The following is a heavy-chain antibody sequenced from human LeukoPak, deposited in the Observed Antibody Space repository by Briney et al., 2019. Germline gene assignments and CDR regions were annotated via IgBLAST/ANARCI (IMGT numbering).Heavy chain of an antibody. CDR2: ISGSGGST. J-gene: IGHJ3*02. Sequence: VQPGGSMRLSCAASGFTFSSYAMSWVRQAPGKGLEWVSAISGSGGSTYYADSVKGRFTISRDNSKNTLYLQMNSLGAEDTAVYYCAKDQPSADYYDTTKVPCNAFDIWGQGTMVTVSS. V-gene: IGHV3-23*01. CDR3: AKDQPSADYYDTTKVPCNAFDI. CDR1: GFTFSSYA. D-gene: IGHD3-22*01.